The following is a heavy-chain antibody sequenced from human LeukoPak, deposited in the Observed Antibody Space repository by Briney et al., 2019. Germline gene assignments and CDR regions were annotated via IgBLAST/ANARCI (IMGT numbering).Heavy chain of an antibody. CDR2: ISSSSSYI. CDR3: ARDPPWFGEEQFDY. J-gene: IGHJ4*02. D-gene: IGHD3-10*01. Sequence: GGSLRLSCAASGFTFSSYSMNWVRQAPGKGLEWVSSISSSSSYIYYADSVKGRFTISRDNAKNSLYLQMNSLRAEDTAVYYCARDPPWFGEEQFDYWGQGTLVTVSS. V-gene: IGHV3-21*01. CDR1: GFTFSSYS.